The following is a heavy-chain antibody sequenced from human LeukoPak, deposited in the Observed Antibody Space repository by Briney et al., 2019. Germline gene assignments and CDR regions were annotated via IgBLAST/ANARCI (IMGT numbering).Heavy chain of an antibody. J-gene: IGHJ4*02. CDR3: ARGGYCSGGSCSDY. CDR1: GGSISSGGYY. V-gene: IGHV4-31*03. D-gene: IGHD2-15*01. CDR2: IYYSGST. Sequence: PSETPSLTCTVSGGSISSGGYYWSWIRQHPGKGLEWIGYIYYSGSTYYNPSLKSRVTISVDTSKNQFSLKLSSVTAADTAVYYCARGGYCSGGSCSDYWGQGTLVTVSS.